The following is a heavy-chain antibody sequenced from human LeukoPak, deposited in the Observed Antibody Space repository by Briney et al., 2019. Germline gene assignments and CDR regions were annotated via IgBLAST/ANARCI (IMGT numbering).Heavy chain of an antibody. Sequence: GGSLRLSCAASGFSFSRYWMTRVRQAPGKGLEWVANIKEDGTKTYYVDSVKGRFTVSRDNAQNALYLQMNSLTPEDTAVYFCARGEAFCDYWGQGALVTVSS. CDR1: GFSFSRYW. CDR3: ARGEAFCDY. CDR2: IKEDGTKT. V-gene: IGHV3-7*05. J-gene: IGHJ4*02.